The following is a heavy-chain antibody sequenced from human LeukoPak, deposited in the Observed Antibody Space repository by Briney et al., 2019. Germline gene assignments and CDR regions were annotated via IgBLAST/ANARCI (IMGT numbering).Heavy chain of an antibody. Sequence: SETLSLTCTASGGSINNYYWSWIRQPPGKGLEWIGHISYSGNTNYNSSLRSRVTISVDTSNNQFSLRLSSVTAADTAVYYCARDSYTGSHFEDTFDIWGQGTMVTVSS. CDR1: GGSINNYY. D-gene: IGHD1-26*01. V-gene: IGHV4-59*01. J-gene: IGHJ3*02. CDR2: ISYSGNT. CDR3: ARDSYTGSHFEDTFDI.